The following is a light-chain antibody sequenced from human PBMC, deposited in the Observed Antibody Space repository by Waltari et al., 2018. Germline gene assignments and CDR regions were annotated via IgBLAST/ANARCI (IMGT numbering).Light chain of an antibody. J-gene: IGKJ4*01. Sequence: DIVMTHSPDPLAVSLGERATINCKSSQSVLYSSNNKNYLAWYQQKPGQPPKLLIYWASTRESGVPDRFSGSGSGTDFTLTISSLQAEDVAVYYCQQYYSTPPTFGGGTKVEIK. CDR3: QQYYSTPPT. CDR1: QSVLYSSNNKNY. V-gene: IGKV4-1*01. CDR2: WAS.